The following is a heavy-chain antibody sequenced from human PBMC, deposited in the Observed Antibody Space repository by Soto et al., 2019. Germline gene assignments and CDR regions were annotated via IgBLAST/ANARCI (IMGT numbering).Heavy chain of an antibody. Sequence: QVTLEESGPVLVKPTETLTLTCTVSGFSLSSSRMAVSWIRQPPGKALEWLAHIFSDDEKSYSTSLKNRLSIFRDTSKSQVVLTMTNMDPVDTATYYCARIGKGGGGFTYDYYYYDMEVWGKGTTVTGSS. V-gene: IGHV2-26*01. D-gene: IGHD3-10*01. J-gene: IGHJ6*03. CDR2: IFSDDEK. CDR1: GFSLSSSRMA. CDR3: ARIGKGGGGFTYDYYYYDMEV.